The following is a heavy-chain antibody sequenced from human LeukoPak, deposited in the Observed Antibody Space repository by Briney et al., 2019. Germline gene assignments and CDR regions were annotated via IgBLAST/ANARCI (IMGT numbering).Heavy chain of an antibody. D-gene: IGHD3-16*02. CDR3: ARGVATMVRWGSYRFHFDY. CDR2: ILASGST. CDR1: GGSISSGTYY. J-gene: IGHJ4*02. Sequence: SETLSLTCTVSGGSISSGTYYWSWIRQPAGKGLEWIGRILASGSTDYNSSLKSRVTISIGTSKNQFSLQLSSVTAADTAVYYCARGVATMVRWGSYRFHFDYWGQGSLVTVSS. V-gene: IGHV4-61*02.